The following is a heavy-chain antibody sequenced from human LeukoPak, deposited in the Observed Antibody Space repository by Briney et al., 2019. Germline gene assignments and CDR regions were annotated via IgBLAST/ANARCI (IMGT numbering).Heavy chain of an antibody. CDR3: ARGASGIQLWFFDP. D-gene: IGHD5-18*01. CDR1: GFTFSSYW. Sequence: PRGSLRLSCVGSGFTFSSYWMSWVRQPPGKGLEWVANIKQDGSEKYYVDSVKGRFIISRDNAKNSLYLQMNSLRAEDTAVYYCARGASGIQLWFFDPWGQGTLVTVSS. J-gene: IGHJ5*02. V-gene: IGHV3-7*01. CDR2: IKQDGSEK.